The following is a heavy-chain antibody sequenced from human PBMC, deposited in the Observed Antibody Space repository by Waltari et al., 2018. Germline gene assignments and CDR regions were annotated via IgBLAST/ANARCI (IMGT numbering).Heavy chain of an antibody. CDR1: GFTFSSYS. CDR2: ISSSSSYI. J-gene: IGHJ4*02. D-gene: IGHD3-22*01. CDR3: ARDLSYYYDSSGLDY. V-gene: IGHV3-21*01. Sequence: EVQLVESGGGLVKPGGSLRLSCAASGFTFSSYSMNWVRQAPGKGLGWVSSISSSSSYIYYADSVKGRFTISGDNAKNSLYLQMNSLRAEDTAVYYCARDLSYYYDSSGLDYWGQGTLVTVSS.